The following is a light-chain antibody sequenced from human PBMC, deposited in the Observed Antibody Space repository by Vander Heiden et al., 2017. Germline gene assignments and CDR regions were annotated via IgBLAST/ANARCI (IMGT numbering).Light chain of an antibody. CDR3: QQYNSYPLT. J-gene: IGKJ4*01. V-gene: IGKV1-5*01. CDR2: DAS. CDR1: QSISSW. Sequence: DIQMTQSPSTLSASVGDRVTITCRASQSISSWLAWYQQKPEKAPKLLIYDASSLESGLPSRFSGSGSGTEFTLTISSLQPDDFATYYCQQYNSYPLTFGGGTKVEIK.